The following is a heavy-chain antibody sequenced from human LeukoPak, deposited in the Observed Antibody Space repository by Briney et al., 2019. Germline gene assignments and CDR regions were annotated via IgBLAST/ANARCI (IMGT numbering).Heavy chain of an antibody. CDR2: IYYSAST. J-gene: IGHJ4*02. CDR1: GASVTMGSYY. Sequence: PSETLSLTCSVSGASVTMGSYYWSWIRQPPGKGLEWIGYIYYSASTNYNPSLKSRVTISVDTSNNQFSLKLSSVTAADTAVYYCARGSRGYSYGWGQGTLVTVSS. V-gene: IGHV4-61*01. CDR3: ARGSRGYSYG. D-gene: IGHD5-18*01.